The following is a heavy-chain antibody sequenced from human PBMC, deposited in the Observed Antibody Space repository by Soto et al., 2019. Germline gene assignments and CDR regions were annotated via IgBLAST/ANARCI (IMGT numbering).Heavy chain of an antibody. J-gene: IGHJ4*02. Sequence: EVQLVESGGGLVQPGGSLRLSCAASGFTFSSYWMSWVRQAPGKGLEWVANIKQDGSEKYYVDSVKGRFTIARDNAKNSLYLQMNGLRAEDTAVYYCARDYGDYRFDMVYFDYWGQGTLVTVSS. D-gene: IGHD4-17*01. CDR1: GFTFSSYW. CDR3: ARDYGDYRFDMVYFDY. V-gene: IGHV3-7*01. CDR2: IKQDGSEK.